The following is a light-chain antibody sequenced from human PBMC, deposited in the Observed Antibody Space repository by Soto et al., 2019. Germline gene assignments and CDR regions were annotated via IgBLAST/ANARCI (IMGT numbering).Light chain of an antibody. CDR3: QKYDDVPQ. V-gene: IGKV1-33*01. CDR2: YAS. CDR1: QDITNH. J-gene: IGKJ3*01. Sequence: DIQMTQSPSSLSASVGDTVTITCQASQDITNHLNWYQQKPGKAPNLLIYYASHLETGVPSRFSGSGSGTYFTLTISSLQPEDIATYYCQKYDDVPQFGPGTKVDF.